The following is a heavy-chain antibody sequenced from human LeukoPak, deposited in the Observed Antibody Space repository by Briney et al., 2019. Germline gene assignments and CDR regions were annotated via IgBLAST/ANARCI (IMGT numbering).Heavy chain of an antibody. CDR3: AKWGPHCVGDYCPALDS. CDR1: RFTFSNYW. D-gene: IGHD1-26*01. J-gene: IGHJ4*02. Sequence: GGSLRLSCVVSRFTFSNYWMSWVRQAPGNGLEWVANINQDGSKKVYADSMKGRFTISRDNAKESLYLQLNSLRADDTAVYYCAKWGPHCVGDYCPALDSWGQGTLVTVSS. CDR2: INQDGSKK. V-gene: IGHV3-7*01.